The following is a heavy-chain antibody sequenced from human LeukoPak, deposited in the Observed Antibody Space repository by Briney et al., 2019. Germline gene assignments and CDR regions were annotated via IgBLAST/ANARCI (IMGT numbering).Heavy chain of an antibody. CDR1: GASISSYY. CDR3: ARGSGIAVAGYYYYYGMDV. J-gene: IGHJ6*02. CDR2: IYYSGST. Sequence: SETLSLTGTVSGASISSYYWSWIRQPPGKGLEWIGYIYYSGSTNYNPSLKSRVTISVDTSKNQFSLKLSSVTAADTAVYYCARGSGIAVAGYYYYYGMDVWGQGTTVTVSS. D-gene: IGHD6-19*01. V-gene: IGHV4-59*01.